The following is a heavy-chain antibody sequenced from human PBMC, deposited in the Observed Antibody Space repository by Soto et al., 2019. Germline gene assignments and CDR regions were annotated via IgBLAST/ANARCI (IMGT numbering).Heavy chain of an antibody. D-gene: IGHD6-6*01. Sequence: PGGSLRISGAASGFTLRSYGMHWVRQAPGKGLEWLAVISYDESHKYYADSVNGRFTIARGTSHNALYLQMYSLRAEDTAVYYCAKEIFPRTVLDSSSPLGDYWGQGTAVPVSS. CDR2: ISYDESHK. CDR1: GFTLRSYG. CDR3: AKEIFPRTVLDSSSPLGDY. V-gene: IGHV3-30*18. J-gene: IGHJ4*02.